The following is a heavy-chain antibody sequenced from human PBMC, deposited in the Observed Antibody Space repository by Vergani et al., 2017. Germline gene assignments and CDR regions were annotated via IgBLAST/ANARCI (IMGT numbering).Heavy chain of an antibody. CDR3: ARHTTYTDS. CDR1: GYSFTNYW. Sequence: EVQLVQSGAEVKKPGESLKISCQISGYSFTNYWIGWVRQMPGKGLEWMGIIHPADSDTRYSPSFQGQVTISADKSISTAFLQWDSLKASDTALYYCARHTTYTDSRGQGTLVTVSS. D-gene: IGHD1-1*01. CDR2: IHPADSDT. J-gene: IGHJ4*02. V-gene: IGHV5-51*01.